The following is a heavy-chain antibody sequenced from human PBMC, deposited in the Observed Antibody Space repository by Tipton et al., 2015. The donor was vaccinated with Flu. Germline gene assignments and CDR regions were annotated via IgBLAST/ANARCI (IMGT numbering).Heavy chain of an antibody. V-gene: IGHV3-49*04. Sequence: LSLTCTASGFTFGDYGMSWVRQAPGKGLEWVGFIRSKAYGGTTEYAASVKGRFTISRDDSKSIAYLQMNSLKTEDTGVYYCTRGDYYDSSGYYLLSDYWGQGTLVTVSS. CDR1: GFTFGDYG. CDR2: IRSKAYGGTT. CDR3: TRGDYYDSSGYYLLSDY. D-gene: IGHD3-22*01. J-gene: IGHJ4*02.